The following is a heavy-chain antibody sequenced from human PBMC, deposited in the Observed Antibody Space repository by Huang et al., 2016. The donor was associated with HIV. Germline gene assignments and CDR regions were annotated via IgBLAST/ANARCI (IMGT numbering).Heavy chain of an antibody. D-gene: IGHD3-9*01. J-gene: IGHJ4*02. Sequence: QVQLVQSRAEVKKPGASVKVSCKVSEYTLTELSIHWGRQPPGKGLERMGGFDPEIGETIYAQKFQGRVTMTEDTSTETAFMELSGLRPEDTAVYYCATGFDVFFDFWGQGTLVTVSS. V-gene: IGHV1-24*01. CDR1: EYTLTELS. CDR2: FDPEIGET. CDR3: ATGFDVFFDF.